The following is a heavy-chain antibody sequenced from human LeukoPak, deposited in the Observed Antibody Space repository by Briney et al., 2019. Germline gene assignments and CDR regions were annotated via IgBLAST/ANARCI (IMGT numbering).Heavy chain of an antibody. CDR2: IHYSGST. V-gene: IGHV4-39*07. D-gene: IGHD1-1*01. CDR3: ARSQGWNDAWFDP. Sequence: NPSETPSLTCTVSGGSLSSSNSYWGWVRQPPGKGLEWIGTIHYSGSTYYNPSLKSRVTISVDTSKNQFSLKLTSVTAADTAIYYCARSQGWNDAWFDPWGQGTLITVSS. CDR1: GGSLSSSNSY. J-gene: IGHJ5*02.